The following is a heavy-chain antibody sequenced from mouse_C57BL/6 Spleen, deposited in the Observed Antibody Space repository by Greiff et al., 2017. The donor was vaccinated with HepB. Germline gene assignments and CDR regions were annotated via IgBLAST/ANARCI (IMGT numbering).Heavy chain of an antibody. V-gene: IGHV5-6*02. D-gene: IGHD2-5*01. CDR1: GFTFSSYG. CDR2: ISSGGSYT. CDR3: ARQAYYSNYGAMDY. J-gene: IGHJ4*01. Sequence: DVMLVESGGDLVKPGGSLKLSCAASGFTFSSYGMSWVRQTPDKRLEWVATISSGGSYTYYPDSVKGRFTISRDNAKNTLYLQMSSLKSEDTAMYYCARQAYYSNYGAMDYWGQGTSVTVSS.